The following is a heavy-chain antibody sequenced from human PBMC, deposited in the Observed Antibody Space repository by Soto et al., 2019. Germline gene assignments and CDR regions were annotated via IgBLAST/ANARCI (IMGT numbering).Heavy chain of an antibody. CDR1: GFTFSSYS. Sequence: XGSLRPSCSASGFTFSSYSMNWVRKAPGKGLEWVSYISSSSSTIYYADSVKGRFTISRDNAKNSLYLQMNSLRDEDTAVYYCARDHSSGWLLIDYWGQGTLVTVSS. J-gene: IGHJ4*02. CDR3: ARDHSSGWLLIDY. D-gene: IGHD6-19*01. V-gene: IGHV3-48*02. CDR2: ISSSSSTI.